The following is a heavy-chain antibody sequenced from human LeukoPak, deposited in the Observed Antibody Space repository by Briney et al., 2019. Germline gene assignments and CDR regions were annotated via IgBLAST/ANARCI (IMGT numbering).Heavy chain of an antibody. Sequence: ASVKVSCKASGYIFSTYGISWVRQAPGQGLEWMGWISAYNGNTKYAQKVQGRVTMTTDTSTSTAYMELRSLRSDDTAVYYCARGLGGSGSYFLTFDYWGQGTLVTVSS. V-gene: IGHV1-18*01. CDR1: GYIFSTYG. CDR3: ARGLGGSGSYFLTFDY. J-gene: IGHJ4*02. CDR2: ISAYNGNT. D-gene: IGHD1-26*01.